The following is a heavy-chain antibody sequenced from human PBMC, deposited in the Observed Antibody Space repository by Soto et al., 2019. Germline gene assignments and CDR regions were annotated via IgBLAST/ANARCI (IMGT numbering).Heavy chain of an antibody. CDR2: MSYDGSNE. CDR3: AKDTYFYDTSGYYIFDY. V-gene: IGHV3-30*18. CDR1: GFAFSSYG. J-gene: IGHJ4*02. D-gene: IGHD3-22*01. Sequence: QVQLVESGGGVVQAGRSLRLSCAASGFAFSSYGIHWVRQAPGKGLEWVAGMSYDGSNEHYTDSVKGRFTISRDNSKNTLYLQMNSLRAEDTAVYYCAKDTYFYDTSGYYIFDYWGQGTLVTVSS.